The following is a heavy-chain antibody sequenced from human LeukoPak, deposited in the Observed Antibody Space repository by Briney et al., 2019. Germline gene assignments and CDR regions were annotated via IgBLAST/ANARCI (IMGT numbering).Heavy chain of an antibody. CDR3: ARERREQLLPPYTRSLTYFDY. J-gene: IGHJ4*02. D-gene: IGHD2-2*01. CDR1: GYSISSGNY. Sequence: PSETLCLSCTVSGYSISSGNYWGWIRQPPGKGLEGFGSITYSGSTYYTPSLKRRFTISIDTSKNQFSLKLSSVTAADTAVYYCARERREQLLPPYTRSLTYFDYWGQGTLVTVSS. V-gene: IGHV4-38-2*02. CDR2: ITYSGST.